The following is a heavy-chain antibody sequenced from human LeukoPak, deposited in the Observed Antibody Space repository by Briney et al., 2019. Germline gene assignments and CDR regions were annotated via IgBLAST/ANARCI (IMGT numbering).Heavy chain of an antibody. CDR1: GYTFTSYG. D-gene: IGHD2-21*01. J-gene: IGHJ6*03. CDR3: ARFALADYYYYYMDV. Sequence: GASVKVSCKASGYTFTSYGISWVRQAPGQGLEWMGWISAYNGNTNYAQKLQGRVTMTTDTSTSTAYMELRSLRSDDTAVYYCARFALADYYYYYMDVWGKGTTVTVSS. V-gene: IGHV1-18*01. CDR2: ISAYNGNT.